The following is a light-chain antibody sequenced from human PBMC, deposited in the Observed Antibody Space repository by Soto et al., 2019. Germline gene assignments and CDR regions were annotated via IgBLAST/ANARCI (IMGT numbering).Light chain of an antibody. V-gene: IGKV4-1*01. J-gene: IGKJ1*01. Sequence: DIVLTQSPDSVSVSLVERATINCKSSQSVLFSINQKNYLAWYHQKPGQPPKLLIYWASIRESGVPTRFSGSGSGTNSTLTISSLQAEDAAVYYCQQYYTTPPTFGLGTKVDIK. CDR3: QQYYTTPPT. CDR2: WAS. CDR1: QSVLFSINQKNY.